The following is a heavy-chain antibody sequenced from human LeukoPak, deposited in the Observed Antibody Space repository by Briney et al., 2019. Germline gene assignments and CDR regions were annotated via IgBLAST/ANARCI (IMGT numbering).Heavy chain of an antibody. CDR2: IYHSGSS. D-gene: IGHD6-13*01. CDR3: AREGLSAAAYGY. Sequence: PSETLSLTCAVSGGSISSSNWWSWVRQPPGKGLEWIGEIYHSGSSNYNPSLKTRLTISVDKSENQFSLKLSSVTAADTAVYYCAREGLSAAAYGYWGQGTLVTVSS. V-gene: IGHV4-4*02. CDR1: GGSISSSNW. J-gene: IGHJ4*02.